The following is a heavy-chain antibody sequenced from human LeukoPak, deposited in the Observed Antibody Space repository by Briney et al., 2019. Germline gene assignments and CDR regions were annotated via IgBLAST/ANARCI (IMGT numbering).Heavy chain of an antibody. D-gene: IGHD2-8*01. CDR2: ISGYDGNT. CDR1: GYTFSRFG. CDR3: ARESSNGWFDP. V-gene: IGHV1-18*01. Sequence: ASVKVSCKTSGYTFSRFGISWVRQAPGQGLEWMGWISGYDGNTNYPQRLQGRVTIATDTSTSTAYMELRNLRSDDTAVYYCARESSNGWFDPWGQGTLVTVSS. J-gene: IGHJ5*02.